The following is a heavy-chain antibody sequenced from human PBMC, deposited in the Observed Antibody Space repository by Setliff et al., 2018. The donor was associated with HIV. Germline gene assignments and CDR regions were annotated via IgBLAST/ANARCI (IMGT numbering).Heavy chain of an antibody. Sequence: PGGSLRLSCAASGLTFSSYWMGWVRQAPGKGLEWVANTNEDGSEQYYVDSVKGRFTISRDNAKNSLYLEMNSLRVEDTALYYCAKDARKSTTQYNYFGPWGQGTLVTVSS. CDR3: AKDARKSTTQYNYFGP. CDR1: GLTFSSYW. CDR2: TNEDGSEQ. J-gene: IGHJ5*02. V-gene: IGHV3-7*03.